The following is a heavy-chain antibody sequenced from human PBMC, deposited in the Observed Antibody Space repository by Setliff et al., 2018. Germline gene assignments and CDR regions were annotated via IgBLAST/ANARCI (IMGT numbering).Heavy chain of an antibody. Sequence: ASVKVSCKASGYTFTNYALHWLRQAPGQRLEWMAYINGGSGNTHYSQKFRGRVTVTRDTSASTVFMELSTLRSEDTAVYYCARETYDILTGYTYWYFDLWGRGTLVTVSS. J-gene: IGHJ2*01. V-gene: IGHV1-3*01. CDR3: ARETYDILTGYTYWYFDL. CDR2: INGGSGNT. CDR1: GYTFTNYA. D-gene: IGHD3-9*01.